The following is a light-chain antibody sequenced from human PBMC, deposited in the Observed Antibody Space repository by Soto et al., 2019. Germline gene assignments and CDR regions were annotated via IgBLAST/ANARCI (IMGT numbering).Light chain of an antibody. CDR3: QQFNNYQPIT. CDR1: QGISSA. J-gene: IGKJ5*01. CDR2: DAS. V-gene: IGKV1D-13*01. Sequence: AIELTQSPSSLSASVGDRVTMPFRASQGISSALAWYQQKPGKATKLLIYDASSLESGVPSRFSGSGAGTDFTLTISSLQPEDFAAYYCQQFNNYQPITFGQGTRLEI.